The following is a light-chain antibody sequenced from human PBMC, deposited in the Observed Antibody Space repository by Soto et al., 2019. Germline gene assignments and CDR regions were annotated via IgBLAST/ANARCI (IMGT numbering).Light chain of an antibody. J-gene: IGLJ2*01. CDR3: SSYTSSSTLV. Sequence: QSALTQPASVSGSPGQSITISCSGFSSDVGGYNYVSWYQQHPGKAPKLMIYEVSNRPSGVSNRFSGSKSGNTASLTISGLQAEDEADYYCSSYTSSSTLVFGGGTKLTVL. CDR2: EVS. CDR1: SSDVGGYNY. V-gene: IGLV2-14*01.